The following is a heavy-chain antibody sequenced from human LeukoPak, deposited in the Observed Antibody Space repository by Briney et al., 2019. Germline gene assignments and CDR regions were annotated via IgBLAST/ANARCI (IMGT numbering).Heavy chain of an antibody. CDR2: IVSSSNYI. V-gene: IGHV3-21*04. D-gene: IGHD2-21*01. J-gene: IGHJ4*02. CDR3: AKGEGLPIPDY. CDR1: GFTFSSYT. Sequence: GGSLRLSCAVSGFTFSSYTMNWVRQAPGKGLEWVSSIVSSSNYIYYADSVKGRFTISRDNSKNTLYLQMNSLRAEDTAVYYCAKGEGLPIPDYWGQGTLVTVSS.